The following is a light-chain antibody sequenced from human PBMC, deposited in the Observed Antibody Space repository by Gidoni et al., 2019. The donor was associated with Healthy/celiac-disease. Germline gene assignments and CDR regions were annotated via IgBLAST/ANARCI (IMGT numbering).Light chain of an antibody. CDR3: SSYTSSSANWV. CDR2: DVS. CDR1: SSDVGGYNY. V-gene: IGLV2-14*01. J-gene: IGLJ3*02. Sequence: QSALTQPASVSGSPGPSITISCTGTSSDVGGYNYVSRYQQHPGKAPKLMIYDVSNRPSGVSNRFSGSKSGNTASLTISGLQAEDEADYYCSSYTSSSANWVFGGGTKLTVL.